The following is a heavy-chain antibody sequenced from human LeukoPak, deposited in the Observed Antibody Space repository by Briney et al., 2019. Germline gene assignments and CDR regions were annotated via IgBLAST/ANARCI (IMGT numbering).Heavy chain of an antibody. V-gene: IGHV3-11*01. D-gene: IGHD3-22*01. Sequence: SGGSLRLSCAASGFIFTEYYMSWIRQAPGKGLEWVSYMKNSGDTIYYADSVKGRFTIARDNAKNSLYLQMNSLRAEDTAVYYCARKTDSGGQGDYWGPGTLVTVSS. CDR2: MKNSGDTI. CDR3: ARKTDSGGQGDY. J-gene: IGHJ4*02. CDR1: GFIFTEYY.